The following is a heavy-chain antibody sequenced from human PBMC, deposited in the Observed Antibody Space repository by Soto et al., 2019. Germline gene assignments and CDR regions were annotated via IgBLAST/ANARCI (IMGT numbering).Heavy chain of an antibody. V-gene: IGHV3-23*01. CDR2: ISGSGGST. Sequence: GGSLRLSCAASGFTFSSYAMSWVRQAPGKGLEWVSAISGSGGSTYYADSVKGRFTISRDNSKNTLYLQMNSLRAEDTAVYYCANLAVTTSAGSDAFDIWGQGTMVTVSS. J-gene: IGHJ3*02. CDR1: GFTFSSYA. CDR3: ANLAVTTSAGSDAFDI. D-gene: IGHD4-17*01.